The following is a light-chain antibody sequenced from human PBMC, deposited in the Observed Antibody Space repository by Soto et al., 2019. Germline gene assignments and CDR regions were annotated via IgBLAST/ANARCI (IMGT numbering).Light chain of an antibody. V-gene: IGLV2-14*01. CDR1: SGDVGTYNY. Sequence: QSALTQPASVSGSPGQSITISCTGTSGDVGTYNYVSWYQQHPGKAPKLMIYEVSNRPSGISNRFSGSKSGNTASLTISGLQAEDGADYYCQSYDSALSALYVFGTGTKLTVL. J-gene: IGLJ1*01. CDR3: QSYDSALSALYV. CDR2: EVS.